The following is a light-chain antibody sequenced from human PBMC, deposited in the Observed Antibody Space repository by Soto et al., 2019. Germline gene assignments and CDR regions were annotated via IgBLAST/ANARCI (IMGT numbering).Light chain of an antibody. V-gene: IGLV2-14*01. Sequence: QSALTQPASVSGSPGQSITISCTGTSSDVGGYSYVSWYQHHPGKAPKLMIYEVSNRPSGVSNSFSGSKSGNTASLTISGLQAEDEADYYCSSYRDTHNLVFGIGTKVTVL. CDR3: SSYRDTHNLV. CDR1: SSDVGGYSY. J-gene: IGLJ1*01. CDR2: EVS.